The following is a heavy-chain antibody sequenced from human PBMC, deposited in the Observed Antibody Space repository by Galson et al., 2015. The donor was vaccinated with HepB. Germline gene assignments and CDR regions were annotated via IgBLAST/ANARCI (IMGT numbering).Heavy chain of an antibody. J-gene: IGHJ6*02. D-gene: IGHD2-8*02. CDR1: KFTFNTYA. CDR3: AGNKSCTEDVCLGPYYYGLGV. V-gene: IGHV3-30*03. CDR2: ISDDGSNQ. Sequence: SLRLSCAASKFTFNTYAMHWVRQAPGKGLEWVAFISDDGSNQYYGDALKGRFTISRDNSRNTLYLQMDSLRADDTAVYYCAGNKSCTEDVCLGPYYYGLGVWGQGTTVTVSS.